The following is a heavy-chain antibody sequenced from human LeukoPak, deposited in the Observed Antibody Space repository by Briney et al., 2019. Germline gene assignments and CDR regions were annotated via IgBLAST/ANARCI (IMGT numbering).Heavy chain of an antibody. V-gene: IGHV4-39*01. D-gene: IGHD3-3*01. CDR1: GGSFSGYY. J-gene: IGHJ4*02. CDR3: ARLLEWLSPLDY. Sequence: PSETLSLTCAVYGGSFSGYYWGWIRQPPEKGLEWIGSIYYSGSTYYNPSLKSRVTISVDTSKNQFSLKLSSVTAADTSVYYCARLLEWLSPLDYWGQGTLVTVSS. CDR2: IYYSGST.